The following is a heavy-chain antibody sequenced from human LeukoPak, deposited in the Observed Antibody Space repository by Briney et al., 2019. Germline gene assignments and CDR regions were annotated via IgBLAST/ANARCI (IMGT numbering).Heavy chain of an antibody. Sequence: GGSLRLSCAASGFSFSTLCMHGVRQAPGKGLEWVAVISPEGTVHFHDASVKGRFTIYRDNSKNPMYLQMNSLTVEDTAVYYCAKEVRGFAGFDYWDQGTLVTVSS. V-gene: IGHV3-30*18. D-gene: IGHD3-10*01. J-gene: IGHJ4*02. CDR3: AKEVRGFAGFDY. CDR1: GFSFSTLC. CDR2: ISPEGTVH.